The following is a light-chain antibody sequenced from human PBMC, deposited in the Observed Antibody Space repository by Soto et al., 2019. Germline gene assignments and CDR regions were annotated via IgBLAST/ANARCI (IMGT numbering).Light chain of an antibody. CDR2: GAS. Sequence: ENVLTQSPGTLSLSPGERATLSCRASQSVSGSYLAWYQQKPGQAPRLLIYGASSRDTGIPDRCSGSGSVTDFHLTIRRLEPDDFAVYHCQQYGDSPLPFGGGNKVEIQ. V-gene: IGKV3-20*01. CDR3: QQYGDSPLP. CDR1: QSVSGSY. J-gene: IGKJ4*01.